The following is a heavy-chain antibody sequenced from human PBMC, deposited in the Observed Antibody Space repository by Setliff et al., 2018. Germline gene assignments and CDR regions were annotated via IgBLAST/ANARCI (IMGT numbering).Heavy chain of an antibody. V-gene: IGHV4-38-2*02. CDR3: ASGLNWLSSTEFDY. Sequence: QTLSLTCTVSGYSISSGYYWGWIRQPPGKGLEWIGCIYYSGSTYYNPSLKSRVTISLDTSKNQFSLKLTSVTAADTAVYYCASGLNWLSSTEFDYWGQGTLVTVS. J-gene: IGHJ4*02. D-gene: IGHD1-20*01. CDR2: IYYSGST. CDR1: GYSISSGYY.